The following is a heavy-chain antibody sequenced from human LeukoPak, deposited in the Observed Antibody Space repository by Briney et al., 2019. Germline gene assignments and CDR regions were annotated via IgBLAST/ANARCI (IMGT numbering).Heavy chain of an antibody. V-gene: IGHV3-23*01. CDR2: ISGSGGNT. D-gene: IGHD3-10*01. CDR1: GFSFSTCA. J-gene: IGHJ5*02. Sequence: AGGSLRLSCAASGFSFSTCAMSWIRQAPGKGLEWVSAISGSGGNTYYADSVKGRFTISRDNSKNTLYLHMNSLRADDTAVYYCAKERPLRGSGSSAFDPWGQGTLVTVSS. CDR3: AKERPLRGSGSSAFDP.